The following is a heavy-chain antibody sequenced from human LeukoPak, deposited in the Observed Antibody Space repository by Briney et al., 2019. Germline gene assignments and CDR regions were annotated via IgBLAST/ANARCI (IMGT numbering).Heavy chain of an antibody. CDR1: GYTFTSYG. Sequence: ASVKVSCKASGYTFTSYGIGWVRRAPGQGLEWMGWISAYNGNTNYAQKLQGRVTMTTDTSTSTAYMELRSLRSDDTAVYYCARVEEGYGSGRRGNFYYYHMGVWGKGTTVTISS. V-gene: IGHV1-18*01. CDR3: ARVEEGYGSGRRGNFYYYHMGV. CDR2: ISAYNGNT. J-gene: IGHJ6*03. D-gene: IGHD3-10*01.